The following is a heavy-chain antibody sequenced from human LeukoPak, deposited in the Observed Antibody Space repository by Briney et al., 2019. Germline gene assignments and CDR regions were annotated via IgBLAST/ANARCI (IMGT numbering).Heavy chain of an antibody. CDR3: AKDAVGAYAFDI. D-gene: IGHD1-26*01. J-gene: IGHJ3*02. Sequence: GRSLRLSCAASGFIFRNCAIHWVRQAPGKGLEWVSAISGSGGSTYYADSVKGRFTISRDNSKNTLCLQMNSLRAEDTAVYYCAKDAVGAYAFDIWGQGTMVTVSS. V-gene: IGHV3-23*01. CDR1: GFIFRNCA. CDR2: ISGSGGST.